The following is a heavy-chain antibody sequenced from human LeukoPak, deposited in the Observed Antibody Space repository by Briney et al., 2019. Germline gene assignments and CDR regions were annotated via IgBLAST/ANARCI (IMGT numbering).Heavy chain of an antibody. CDR2: IYYSGST. CDR3: ARDTTVASGMQY. Sequence: SETLSLTCTVSGGSISSYYWSWIRQPPGKGLEWIGYIYYSGSTNYNPPLKSRVTISVDTSKNQFSLKLSSVTAADTAVYYCARDTTVASGMQYWGQGTLVTVSS. J-gene: IGHJ4*02. CDR1: GGSISSYY. V-gene: IGHV4-59*01. D-gene: IGHD6-19*01.